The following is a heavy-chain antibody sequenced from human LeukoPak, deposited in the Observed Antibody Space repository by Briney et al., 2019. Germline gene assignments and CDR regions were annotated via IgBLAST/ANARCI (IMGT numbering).Heavy chain of an antibody. CDR3: VRDLGVDTTMIFFDY. CDR1: GYTFTSFG. D-gene: IGHD5-18*01. J-gene: IGHJ4*02. Sequence: ASVKVSCKASGYTFTSFGISWVRQAPGQGLEWMGWISAYNGNINYAQKLQGRVTMTTDISTSTAYMEVRSLRSEDTAVYYCVRDLGVDTTMIFFDYWGQRSVVTVSS. V-gene: IGHV1-18*01. CDR2: ISAYNGNI.